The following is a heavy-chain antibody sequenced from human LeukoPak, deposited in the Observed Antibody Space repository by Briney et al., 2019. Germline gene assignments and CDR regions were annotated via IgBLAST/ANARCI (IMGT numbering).Heavy chain of an antibody. J-gene: IGHJ3*02. CDR2: IYYSGST. V-gene: IGHV4-39*07. CDR1: GGSISSSSYY. CDR3: ATLGQWLVLAAFDI. Sequence: SETLSLTCTVSGGSISSSSYYWGWIRQPPGKGLEWIGSIYYSGSTYYNPSLKSRVTISVDTSKNQFSLKLSSVTAADTAVYYCATLGQWLVLAAFDIWGQGTMVTVSS. D-gene: IGHD6-19*01.